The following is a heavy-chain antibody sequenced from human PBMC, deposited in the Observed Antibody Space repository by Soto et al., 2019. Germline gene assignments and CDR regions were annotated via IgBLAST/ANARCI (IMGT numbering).Heavy chain of an antibody. D-gene: IGHD4-4*01. CDR2: ISHDGVTK. J-gene: IGHJ5*02. V-gene: IGHV3-30-3*01. Sequence: PGGSLRLSCAASGSSFPKYPMHWVRQTPDKGLEWVAVISHDGVTKNSADSVKGRFSISRDNSRNTLYLEMNSLRTEDTAMYYFVRGGYSRSWKTLDPWGQGPLVTVS. CDR1: GSSFPKYP. CDR3: VRGGYSRSWKTLDP.